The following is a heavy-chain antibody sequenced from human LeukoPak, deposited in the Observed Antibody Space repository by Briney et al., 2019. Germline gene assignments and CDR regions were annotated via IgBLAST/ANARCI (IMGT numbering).Heavy chain of an antibody. Sequence: PGGSLRLSCAASGFTVRSTYMSWVRQAPGKGLEWVSVIYSGGTTYYADSVKGRFTISRDNSKNTLYLQMNSLRTEDTAVYYCAKGNNGCYDSWGQGTLVTVSS. CDR2: IYSGGTT. D-gene: IGHD2-15*01. CDR1: GFTVRSTY. J-gene: IGHJ4*02. CDR3: AKGNNGCYDS. V-gene: IGHV3-66*01.